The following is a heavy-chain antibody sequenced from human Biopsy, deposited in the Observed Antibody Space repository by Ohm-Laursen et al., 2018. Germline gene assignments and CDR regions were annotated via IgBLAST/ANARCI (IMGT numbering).Heavy chain of an antibody. CDR1: GDSVSRGSFY. D-gene: IGHD1-26*01. Sequence: SDTLSLTCTVSGDSVSRGSFYWTWIRQPPGQGLEYIGYIYDRGSTANYNPSLESRVTMSVDMPKNQFSLKLSSVTAADTAVYYCARVGVGAPSIDYFDSWGQGALVTVSS. V-gene: IGHV4-61*01. J-gene: IGHJ4*02. CDR2: IYDRGSTA. CDR3: ARVGVGAPSIDYFDS.